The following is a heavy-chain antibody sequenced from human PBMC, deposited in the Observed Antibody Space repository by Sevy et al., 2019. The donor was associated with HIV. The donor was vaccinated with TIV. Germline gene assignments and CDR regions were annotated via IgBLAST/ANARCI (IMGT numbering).Heavy chain of an antibody. CDR2: ISTFNGNT. Sequence: ASVKVSCKTSGYRFMSYGISWVRQAPGQGLEWMGWISTFNGNTNAAPKIQGRVTMTTDTSTSTGYMELRRLRSDDTAVYYCARAPSGSQGPGQYLHYWGQGTLVTVSS. V-gene: IGHV1-18*01. D-gene: IGHD1-26*01. CDR1: GYRFMSYG. J-gene: IGHJ1*01. CDR3: ARAPSGSQGPGQYLHY.